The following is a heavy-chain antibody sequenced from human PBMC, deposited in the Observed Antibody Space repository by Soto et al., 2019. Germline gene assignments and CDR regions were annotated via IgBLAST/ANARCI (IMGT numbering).Heavy chain of an antibody. V-gene: IGHV4-4*07. Sequence: SETLSLTCSVSGGTISGYYCTWIRQPAGKGLEWIGRIYSSGNTKYNPSLQSRVTMSLDTSNNQFSLRLTSVTAADTAVYYCARGQRFSDWFDPWGQGTLVTVSS. CDR1: GGTISGYY. CDR3: ARGQRFSDWFDP. J-gene: IGHJ5*02. CDR2: IYSSGNT. D-gene: IGHD3-3*01.